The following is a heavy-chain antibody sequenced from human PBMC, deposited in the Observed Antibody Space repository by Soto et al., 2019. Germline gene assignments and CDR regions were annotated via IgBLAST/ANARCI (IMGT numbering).Heavy chain of an antibody. Sequence: SETLSLTCTVSGGSISSYYWSWIRQPPGKGLEWIGYIYYSGSTNYNPSLKSRVTISVDTSKNQFSLKLSSVTAADTAVYYCARDVGLSQFGIAAAGTHSGMDVWGQGTTVTVSS. J-gene: IGHJ6*02. CDR2: IYYSGST. CDR1: GGSISSYY. V-gene: IGHV4-59*01. CDR3: ARDVGLSQFGIAAAGTHSGMDV. D-gene: IGHD6-13*01.